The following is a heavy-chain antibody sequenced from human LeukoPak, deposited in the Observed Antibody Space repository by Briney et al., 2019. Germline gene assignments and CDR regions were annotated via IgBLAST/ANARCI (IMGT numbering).Heavy chain of an antibody. CDR2: ISGSGGST. V-gene: IGHV3-23*01. CDR1: GFTFSSYA. J-gene: IGHJ4*02. Sequence: GGSLRLSCAASGFTFSSYAMSWVRQAPGKGLEWVSAISGSGGSTYYADSVKGRFTISRDNAKNSLYLQMNSLRAEDTAVYYCARDLREGFDYWGQGTLATVSS. CDR3: ARDLREGFDY.